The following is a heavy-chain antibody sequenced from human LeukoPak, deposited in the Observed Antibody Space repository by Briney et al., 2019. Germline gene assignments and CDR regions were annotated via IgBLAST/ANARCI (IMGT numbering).Heavy chain of an antibody. Sequence: GESLKISCQGSGSFFTSYWIAWVRQLPGKGLEWMGIIYPGDSDTRYSPSFQGQVTISADKSISTAYLLWSSLKASDTAMYYCARPVGSGYDLNAFDIWGQGTMVTVSS. J-gene: IGHJ3*02. CDR1: GSFFTSYW. CDR3: ARPVGSGYDLNAFDI. CDR2: IYPGDSDT. V-gene: IGHV5-51*01. D-gene: IGHD5-12*01.